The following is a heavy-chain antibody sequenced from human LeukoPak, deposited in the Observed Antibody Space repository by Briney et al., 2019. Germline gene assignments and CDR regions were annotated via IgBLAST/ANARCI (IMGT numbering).Heavy chain of an antibody. J-gene: IGHJ4*02. CDR2: ISYDGSNK. V-gene: IGHV3-30*03. CDR1: GFTFSSYG. CDR3: ARDPISSWSFDY. Sequence: GGSLRLSCAASGFTFSSYGMHWVRQAPGKGLEWVAVISYDGSNKYYADSVKGRFTISRDNSKNTLYLQMNSLRVEDTAVYYCARDPISSWSFDYWGQGTLVTVSS. D-gene: IGHD6-13*01.